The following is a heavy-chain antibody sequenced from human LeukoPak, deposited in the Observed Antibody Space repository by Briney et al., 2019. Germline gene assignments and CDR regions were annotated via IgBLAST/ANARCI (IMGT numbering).Heavy chain of an antibody. J-gene: IGHJ4*02. CDR2: ISYDGSDK. CDR1: GFSVSSTY. D-gene: IGHD6-13*01. CDR3: ARYAWSLGPAPGTPLFDY. Sequence: GESLRLSCAASGFSVSSTYMSWVRQAPGKGLEWVALISYDGSDKFYANSVKGRFTISRDNSKNTLFLQMNSLRAEDTAVYYCARYAWSLGPAPGTPLFDYWGQGTLVTVSS. V-gene: IGHV3-30-3*01.